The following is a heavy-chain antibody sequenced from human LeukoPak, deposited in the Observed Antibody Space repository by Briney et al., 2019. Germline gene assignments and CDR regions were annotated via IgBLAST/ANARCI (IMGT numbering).Heavy chain of an antibody. V-gene: IGHV3-21*01. CDR2: ISSSSSYI. D-gene: IGHD6-6*01. J-gene: IGHJ6*03. CDR3: ARGNGIAARQDYYYMDV. Sequence: PGGSLRLSCAASGFTFSSYSMNWVRQAPGKGLEWVSSISSSSSYIYYADSVKGRFTISRDKAKNSLYLQMNSLRAEDTAVYYCARGNGIAARQDYYYMDVWGKGTTVTVSS. CDR1: GFTFSSYS.